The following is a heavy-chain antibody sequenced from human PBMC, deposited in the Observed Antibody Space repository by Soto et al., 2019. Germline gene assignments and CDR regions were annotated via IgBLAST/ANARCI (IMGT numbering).Heavy chain of an antibody. V-gene: IGHV3-30-3*01. J-gene: IGHJ2*01. CDR3: AQTFYGDYDFDL. Sequence: PGGSLRLSCAASGFTFSSYAMHWVRQAPGKGLEWVAVISYDGSNKYYADSVKGRFTISRDNSKNTLYLQMNSLRAEDTAVYYCAQTFYGDYDFDLWGRGTLVTVSS. CDR1: GFTFSSYA. CDR2: ISYDGSNK. D-gene: IGHD4-17*01.